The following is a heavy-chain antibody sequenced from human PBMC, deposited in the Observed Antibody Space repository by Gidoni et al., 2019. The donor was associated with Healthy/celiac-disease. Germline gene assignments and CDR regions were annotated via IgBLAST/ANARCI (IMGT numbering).Heavy chain of an antibody. Sequence: QVQLVQSGAEVKKPGSSVKVSCKPSGGPFSSYAISWVRQAPGQGLEWMGGIIPIFGTANYAQKFQGRVTITADKSTSTAYMELSSLRSEDTAVYYCARDVLESIAARYFDYWGQGTLVTVSS. J-gene: IGHJ4*02. CDR2: IIPIFGTA. CDR1: GGPFSSYA. CDR3: ARDVLESIAARYFDY. V-gene: IGHV1-69*06. D-gene: IGHD6-6*01.